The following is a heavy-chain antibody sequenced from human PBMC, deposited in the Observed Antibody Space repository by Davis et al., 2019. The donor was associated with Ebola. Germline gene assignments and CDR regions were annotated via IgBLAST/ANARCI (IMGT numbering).Heavy chain of an antibody. J-gene: IGHJ4*02. CDR3: GKDIHRSWSGFVY. D-gene: IGHD3-3*01. V-gene: IGHV3-30*18. CDR2: ISYDGRNE. CDR1: GFTFSAYG. Sequence: GESLKISCAGSGFTFSAYGMHWVRQAPGKGLEWVAVISYDGRNEFYADSVTGRFTISRDNSKNTLFLQMNSLRAEDTAVYYCGKDIHRSWSGFVYWGQGILVTVSA.